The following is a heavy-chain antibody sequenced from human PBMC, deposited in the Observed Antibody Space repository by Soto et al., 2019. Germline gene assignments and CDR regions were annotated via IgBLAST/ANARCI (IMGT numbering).Heavy chain of an antibody. CDR3: ARPRSSGYAGEFDY. J-gene: IGHJ4*02. CDR2: IYYSGST. D-gene: IGHD3-22*01. V-gene: IGHV4-59*01. Sequence: QVQLQESGPGLVKPSETLSLTCTVSGGSISPYYWSWIRQPPGKGLEWIGFIYYSGSTNYNPSLKSRVTISVDPSQNQFSLMLTSVTAADTAVYYCARPRSSGYAGEFDYWGQGTLVTVSS. CDR1: GGSISPYY.